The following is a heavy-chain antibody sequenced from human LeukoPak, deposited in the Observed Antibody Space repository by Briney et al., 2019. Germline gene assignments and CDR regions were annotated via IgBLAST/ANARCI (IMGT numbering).Heavy chain of an antibody. Sequence: GGSLRLSCAASGFTLSDYYMSWIRQAPGKGLEWVSYISSSGSTIYYADSVKGRFTISRDNAKNSLYLQMNSLRAEDTAVYYCASLPKWLRPRSYWGQGTLVTVSS. J-gene: IGHJ4*02. D-gene: IGHD5-12*01. CDR1: GFTLSDYY. V-gene: IGHV3-11*01. CDR3: ASLPKWLRPRSY. CDR2: ISSSGSTI.